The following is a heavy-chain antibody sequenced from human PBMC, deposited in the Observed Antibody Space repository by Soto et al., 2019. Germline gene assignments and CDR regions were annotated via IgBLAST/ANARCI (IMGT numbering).Heavy chain of an antibody. D-gene: IGHD3-22*01. J-gene: IGHJ4*02. Sequence: GGSLRLSFAASGFTFSSYAMSWVRQAPGKGLEWVSAISGSGGSTYYADSVKGRFTISRDNSKNTLYLQMNSLRAEDTAVYYCAKTFHSSGYPGYFDYWGQGTLVTVSS. CDR2: ISGSGGST. CDR3: AKTFHSSGYPGYFDY. CDR1: GFTFSSYA. V-gene: IGHV3-23*01.